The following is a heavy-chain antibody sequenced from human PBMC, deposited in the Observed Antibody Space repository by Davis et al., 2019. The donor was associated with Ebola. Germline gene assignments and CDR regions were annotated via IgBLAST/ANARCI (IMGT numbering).Heavy chain of an antibody. V-gene: IGHV5-51*01. D-gene: IGHD4-17*01. CDR3: ARHGYGDYAFDI. CDR1: GFSSSNYW. J-gene: IGHJ3*02. Sequence: GESLKISCKGSGFSSSNYWIGWVRQMPGKGLEWMGIIYPGGSDTRYSPSFQGQVTISADKSISTAYLQWNSLKASDTAMYYCARHGYGDYAFDIWGQGTMVTVSS. CDR2: IYPGGSDT.